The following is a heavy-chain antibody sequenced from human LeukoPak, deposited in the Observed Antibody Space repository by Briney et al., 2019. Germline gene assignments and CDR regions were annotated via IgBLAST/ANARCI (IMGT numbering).Heavy chain of an antibody. D-gene: IGHD3-10*01. CDR1: GGSISSYY. J-gene: IGHJ5*02. CDR2: IYYSGST. CDR3: ARSGAPYYFSS. Sequence: KTSETLSLTCTVSGGSISSYYWSWIRQPPGKGLEWIGYIYYSGSTNYNPSLNIGVTIAVDASKNQFSLKLNSVTAADTAVYYCARSGAPYYFSSWGQGIRVTVSS. V-gene: IGHV4-59*01.